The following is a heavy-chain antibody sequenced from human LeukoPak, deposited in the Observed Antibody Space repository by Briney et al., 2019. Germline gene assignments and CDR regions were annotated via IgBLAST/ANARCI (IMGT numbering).Heavy chain of an antibody. J-gene: IGHJ4*02. V-gene: IGHV4-34*01. CDR1: GGSFSGYY. Sequence: PSETLSLTCAVYGGSFSGYYWSWIRQPPGKGLEWIGEINHSGSTNYNPSLKSRVTISVDTSKNQFSLKLSSVTAADTAVYYGARGLYYFDYWGQGTLVTVSS. CDR3: ARGLYYFDY. CDR2: INHSGST.